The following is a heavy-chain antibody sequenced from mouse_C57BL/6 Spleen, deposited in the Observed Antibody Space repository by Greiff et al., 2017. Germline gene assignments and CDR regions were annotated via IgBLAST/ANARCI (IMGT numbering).Heavy chain of an antibody. Sequence: QVQLQQSGAELVRPGASVKLSCKASGYTFTDYYINWVKQRPGQGLEWIARIYPGSGTTYYNEKFKGKATLPAEKSSSTADMQLSSLTSEDSAVYFWASGKNLCGGGAMDNWGQGTAVTVSS. CDR3: ASGKNLCGGGAMDN. D-gene: IGHD4-1*01. V-gene: IGHV1-76*01. J-gene: IGHJ4*01. CDR1: GYTFTDYY. CDR2: IYPGSGTT.